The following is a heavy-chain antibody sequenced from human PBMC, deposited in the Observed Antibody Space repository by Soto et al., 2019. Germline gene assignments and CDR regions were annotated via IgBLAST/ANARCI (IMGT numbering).Heavy chain of an antibody. CDR1: GYTFTGYY. D-gene: IGHD6-13*01. V-gene: IGHV1-2*02. Sequence: ASVKVSCKASGYTFTGYYMHWVRQAPGQGLEWMGWINPNSGGTNYAQKFQGRVTMTRDTSISTAYMELSRLRSDDTAVYYCAREPGIAAGIYGMDVWGQGTTVTVS. CDR2: INPNSGGT. CDR3: AREPGIAAGIYGMDV. J-gene: IGHJ6*02.